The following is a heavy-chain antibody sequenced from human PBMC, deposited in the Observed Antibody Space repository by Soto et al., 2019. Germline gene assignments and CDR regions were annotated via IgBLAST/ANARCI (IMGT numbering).Heavy chain of an antibody. J-gene: IGHJ5*02. D-gene: IGHD6-13*01. CDR3: ARGGYSSSWYPSWFDP. CDR2: IWYDGSNK. Sequence: GGSLRLSCAASGFTFSSYGMHWVRQAPGKGLEWVAVIWYDGSNKYYADSVKGRFTISRDNSKNTLYLQMNSLRAEDTAVYYCARGGYSSSWYPSWFDPWGQGTLVTVSS. V-gene: IGHV3-33*01. CDR1: GFTFSSYG.